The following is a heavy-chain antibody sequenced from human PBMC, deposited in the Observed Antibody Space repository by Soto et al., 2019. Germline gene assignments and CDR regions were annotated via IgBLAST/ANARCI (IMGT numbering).Heavy chain of an antibody. Sequence: QVQLQESGPGLVKPSETLSLTCTVSNDSISTYYWTWIRQPPGKGLEWIGFLYYSGSTNYNPSPQSPVTIPEDTPKNQFSLKMNSVTAADTAVYYCARPGRDWGALHYWGQGTLVTVSS. V-gene: IGHV4-59*08. CDR1: NDSISTYY. CDR2: LYYSGST. CDR3: ARPGRDWGALHY. J-gene: IGHJ4*02. D-gene: IGHD7-27*01.